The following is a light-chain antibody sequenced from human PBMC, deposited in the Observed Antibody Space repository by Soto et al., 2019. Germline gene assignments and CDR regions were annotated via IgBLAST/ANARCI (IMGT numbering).Light chain of an antibody. V-gene: IGKV3-20*01. Sequence: EIVLTQSPGTLSLSPGERATLSCRASQSVSSSYLAWYQQRPGQAPRLLIFGASYRATGVPDRFSGSGSGTDFTLTISRLEPEDLAVYYCQQYSSSPPEFTFGPGNKVDSK. CDR1: QSVSSSY. J-gene: IGKJ3*01. CDR2: GAS. CDR3: QQYSSSPPEFT.